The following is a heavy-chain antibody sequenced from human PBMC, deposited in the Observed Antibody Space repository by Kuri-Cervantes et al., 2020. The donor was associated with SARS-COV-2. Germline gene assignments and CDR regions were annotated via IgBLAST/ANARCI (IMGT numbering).Heavy chain of an antibody. J-gene: IGHJ5*02. D-gene: IGHD6-6*01. CDR3: ARDRAYSSSGYNWFDP. Sequence: GESLKISCAASGFTFSSYWMSWVRQAPGKGLEWVANIKQDGSEKYYVDSVKGRFTISRDNAKNSLYLQMNSLRAEDTAVYYCARDRAYSSSGYNWFDPWGQGTLVTVSS. CDR1: GFTFSSYW. CDR2: IKQDGSEK. V-gene: IGHV3-7*01.